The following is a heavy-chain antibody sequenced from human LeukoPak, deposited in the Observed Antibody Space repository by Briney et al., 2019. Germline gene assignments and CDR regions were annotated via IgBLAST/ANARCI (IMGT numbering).Heavy chain of an antibody. V-gene: IGHV3-48*03. CDR3: ARGRTDILTGYYFFYYYGMDV. Sequence: GGSLRLSCAASGFTFSSYEMNWVRQAPGKGLEWVSYISSSGSTIYYADSVKGRFTISRDNAKNSLYLQMNSLRAEDTAVYYCARGRTDILTGYYFFYYYGMDVWGKGTTVTVSS. D-gene: IGHD3-9*01. CDR1: GFTFSSYE. J-gene: IGHJ6*04. CDR2: ISSSGSTI.